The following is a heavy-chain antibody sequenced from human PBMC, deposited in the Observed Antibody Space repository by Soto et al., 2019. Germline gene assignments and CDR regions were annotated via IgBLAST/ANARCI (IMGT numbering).Heavy chain of an antibody. V-gene: IGHV3-74*01. CDR2: ISTDGSIT. CDR1: GLIFSNYK. J-gene: IGHJ4*02. Sequence: GESLRLSCAASGLIFSNYKMHWVRQAPGKGLVWVSRISTDGSITDYADSVKGRFTVSRDNAKNTLYLQMNSLRVDDTAVYYCARDTNGLHYWGQGTLVTVSS. CDR3: ARDTNGLHY. D-gene: IGHD2-8*01.